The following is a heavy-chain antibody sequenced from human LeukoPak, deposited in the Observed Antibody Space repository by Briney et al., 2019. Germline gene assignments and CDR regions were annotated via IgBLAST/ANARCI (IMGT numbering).Heavy chain of an antibody. CDR2: ISYDGSNK. V-gene: IGHV3-30-3*01. CDR1: GFTFSSYA. Sequence: GRSLRLSCAASGFTFSSYAMHWVRQAPGKGLEWVAVISYDGSNKYYADSVKGRFTISRDNSKNTLYLQMNSLRAEDTAVYYCARDRFVPSGYFDYWGQGTLVTVSS. J-gene: IGHJ4*02. D-gene: IGHD7-27*01. CDR3: ARDRFVPSGYFDY.